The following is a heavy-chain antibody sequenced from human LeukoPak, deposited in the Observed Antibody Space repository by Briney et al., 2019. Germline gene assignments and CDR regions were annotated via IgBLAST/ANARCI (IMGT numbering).Heavy chain of an antibody. CDR2: ICYDGSNK. CDR3: AREYSSGWAFDY. CDR1: GFTFSSYG. J-gene: IGHJ4*02. V-gene: IGHV3-33*01. D-gene: IGHD6-19*01. Sequence: GGSLRLSCAASGFTFSSYGRHWVRQAPGKGLEWVAVICYDGSNKYYADSVKGRFTISSDNSKNMLYLQMQSMRAEDTAVYYCAREYSSGWAFDYWGQGTLVTVSS.